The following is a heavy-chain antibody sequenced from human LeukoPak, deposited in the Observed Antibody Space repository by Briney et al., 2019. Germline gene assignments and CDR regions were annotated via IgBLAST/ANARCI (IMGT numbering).Heavy chain of an antibody. D-gene: IGHD5-18*01. Sequence: GGSLRLSCAASGFTFSSYAMSWVRQAPGKGLEWVSAISGSGGSTYYADSVKGRFTISRDNSKNTLYLQMNSLRAEDTAVYYRAKDLGYSYGQSLDYWGQGTLVTVSS. CDR3: AKDLGYSYGQSLDY. J-gene: IGHJ4*02. CDR2: ISGSGGST. CDR1: GFTFSSYA. V-gene: IGHV3-23*01.